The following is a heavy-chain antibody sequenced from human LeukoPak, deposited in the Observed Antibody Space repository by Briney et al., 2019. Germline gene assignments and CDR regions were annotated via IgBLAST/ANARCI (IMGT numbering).Heavy chain of an antibody. J-gene: IGHJ4*02. CDR1: GGSSSSGGYY. CDR3: ARGPVYYRGSNYYYYFDY. Sequence: SETLPLTCAVSGGSSSSGGYYRSWIRQHPGKGLEWIGYIYYSGSTYYSPSLKSRVTISVDTSKNQFSLKLSSVTAADTAVYFCARGPVYYRGSNYYYYFDYWGQGTLVTVSS. CDR2: IYYSGST. D-gene: IGHD3-22*01. V-gene: IGHV4-31*11.